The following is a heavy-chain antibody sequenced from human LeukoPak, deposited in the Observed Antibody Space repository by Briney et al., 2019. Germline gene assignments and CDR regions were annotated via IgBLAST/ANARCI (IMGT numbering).Heavy chain of an antibody. V-gene: IGHV3-30*02. J-gene: IGHJ6*02. CDR2: IWYDGSHK. Sequence: GGSLRLSCAASGFTFSSYGMHWVRQAPGKGLEWVAVIWYDGSHKYYADSVKGRFTVSRDNSKNTLYLQMNSLRAEGTAVYYCAKDSGSRYSSSWLALYYYYYGMDVWGQGTTVTVSS. CDR1: GFTFSSYG. D-gene: IGHD6-13*01. CDR3: AKDSGSRYSSSWLALYYYYYGMDV.